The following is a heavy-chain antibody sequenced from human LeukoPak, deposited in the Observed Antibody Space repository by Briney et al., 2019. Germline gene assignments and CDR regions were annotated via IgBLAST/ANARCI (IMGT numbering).Heavy chain of an antibody. D-gene: IGHD3-10*01. CDR3: AKERNPIYYGSGSYYYHFDY. CDR1: GFTFSSYG. CDR2: ISYDGSNK. Sequence: GGSLRLSCAASGFTFSSYGMHWVRQAPGKGLEWVAVISYDGSNKYYADSVKGRFTISRDNSKNTLYLQMNSLRAEDTAVYYCAKERNPIYYGSGSYYYHFDYWGQGTLVTVSS. J-gene: IGHJ4*02. V-gene: IGHV3-30*18.